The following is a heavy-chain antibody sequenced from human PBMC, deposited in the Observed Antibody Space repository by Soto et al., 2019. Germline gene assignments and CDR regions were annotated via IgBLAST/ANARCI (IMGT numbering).Heavy chain of an antibody. CDR1: GDSVSSNSAA. Sequence: SQTLSLTCAISGDSVSSNSAAWNCIRQSPSRGLEWLGRTYYRSKWYNDYAVSVKSRITINPDTSKNQFSLQLNSVTPEDTAVYYCARGRNCGGDCYDYYYYYGMDVWGQGTTVTVSS. J-gene: IGHJ6*02. V-gene: IGHV6-1*01. D-gene: IGHD2-21*02. CDR3: ARGRNCGGDCYDYYYYYGMDV. CDR2: TYYRSKWYN.